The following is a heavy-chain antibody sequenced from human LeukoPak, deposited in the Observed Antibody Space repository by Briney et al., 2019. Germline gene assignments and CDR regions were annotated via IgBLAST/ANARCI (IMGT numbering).Heavy chain of an antibody. Sequence: GGCLRLSCAASGFTFDDYAMHWGRQAPGKGLGWVSYISSSGSTIYYADSVKGRFTISRDNAKNSLYLQINSLRAEDTAVYYCARDADPGGWLQGNAFDIWGQGTMVTVSS. V-gene: IGHV3-48*03. CDR1: GFTFDDYA. CDR3: ARDADPGGWLQGNAFDI. D-gene: IGHD5-24*01. CDR2: ISSSGSTI. J-gene: IGHJ3*02.